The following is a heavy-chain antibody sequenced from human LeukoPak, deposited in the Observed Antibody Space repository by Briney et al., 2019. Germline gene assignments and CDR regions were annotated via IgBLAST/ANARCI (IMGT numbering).Heavy chain of an antibody. J-gene: IGHJ6*02. Sequence: GALRLSCAASGFTFSSYAMSWVRQAPGKGLEWIGSIYYSGSTYYNPSLKSRVTISVDTSKNQFSLKLSSVTAADTAVYYCARDFVAYYYGSGSSPYGMDVWGQGTTVTVSS. CDR2: IYYSGST. V-gene: IGHV4-39*07. CDR1: GFTFSSYA. CDR3: ARDFVAYYYGSGSSPYGMDV. D-gene: IGHD3-10*01.